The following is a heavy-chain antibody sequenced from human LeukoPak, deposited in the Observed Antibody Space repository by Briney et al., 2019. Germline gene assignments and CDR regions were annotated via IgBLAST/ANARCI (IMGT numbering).Heavy chain of an antibody. D-gene: IGHD3-22*01. Sequence: SETLSLTCTVSGGSISSSTDYWGWIRQPPGKGLEWIGTFYYSGSTYYNPSLKSRVTISVDTSKNQFSLKLSSVTAADTAVYYCARGPNYYDSSGKVAFDIWGQGTMVTVSS. CDR1: GGSISSSTDY. CDR2: FYYSGST. J-gene: IGHJ3*02. CDR3: ARGPNYYDSSGKVAFDI. V-gene: IGHV4-39*07.